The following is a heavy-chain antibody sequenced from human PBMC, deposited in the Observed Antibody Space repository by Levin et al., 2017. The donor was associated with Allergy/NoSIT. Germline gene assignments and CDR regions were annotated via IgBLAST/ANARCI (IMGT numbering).Heavy chain of an antibody. J-gene: IGHJ3*02. V-gene: IGHV5-51*01. CDR2: IWPPDSDT. CDR3: ARHPPDIPGCAFDI. CDR1: GYSFASYW. Sequence: GGSLRLSCKGSGYSFASYWIGWVRQMPGEGLEWMGIIWPPDSDTRYSPSFQGQVTISADKSLSTAYLPWGSLQASDTAIYYCARHPPDIPGCAFDIWGQGTMVTVSS.